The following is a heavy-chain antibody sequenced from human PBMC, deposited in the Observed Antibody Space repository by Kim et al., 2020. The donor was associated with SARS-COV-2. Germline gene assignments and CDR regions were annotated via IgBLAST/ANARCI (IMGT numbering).Heavy chain of an antibody. J-gene: IGHJ5*02. V-gene: IGHV4-34*01. D-gene: IGHD3-10*01. CDR2: INYSGNT. Sequence: SETLSLTCAVYVGSFSGYYWSWIRQPPGKGLEWTGQINYSGNTNYNPSLKSRVTMSVDTSKNQFSLKLSSVTAADTAVYYCARQHNDGSGNWFYPWGQGTLVTVSS. CDR1: VGSFSGYY. CDR3: ARQHNDGSGNWFYP.